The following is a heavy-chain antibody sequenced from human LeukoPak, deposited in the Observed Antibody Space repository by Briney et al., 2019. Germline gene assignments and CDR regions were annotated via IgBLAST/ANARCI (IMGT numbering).Heavy chain of an antibody. CDR1: GYTFSAYY. V-gene: IGHV1-2*02. D-gene: IGHD4-23*01. Sequence: ASVKVSCKASGYTFSAYYMHWVRQAPGQGLEWMGWINPNSGGAKYAQTFQGRVTMTRDTSISTASMELSSLKSDDTAVYYCARALRWYGAHDASDIWGQGTMVTVSS. CDR2: INPNSGGA. J-gene: IGHJ3*02. CDR3: ARALRWYGAHDASDI.